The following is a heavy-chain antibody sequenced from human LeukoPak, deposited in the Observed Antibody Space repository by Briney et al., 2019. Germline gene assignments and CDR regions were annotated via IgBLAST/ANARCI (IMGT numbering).Heavy chain of an antibody. CDR1: GGSISSSSYY. CDR2: IYYSGST. D-gene: IGHD3-22*01. V-gene: IGHV4-39*01. Sequence: SETLSLTCTVSGGSISSSSYYWGWIRQPPGKGLEWIGSIYYSGSTYYNPSLKSRVTISVDASKNQFSLKLSSVTAADTAVYYCARVRRVMSSGLDYWGQGTLVTVSS. CDR3: ARVRRVMSSGLDY. J-gene: IGHJ4*02.